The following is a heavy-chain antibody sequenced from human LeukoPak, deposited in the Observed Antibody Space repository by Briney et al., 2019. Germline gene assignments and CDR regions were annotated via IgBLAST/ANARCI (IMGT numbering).Heavy chain of an antibody. D-gene: IGHD7-27*01. Sequence: ASVKVSCKASGGTFSSYAISWVRQAPGQGLEWMGRIIPIFGTANYAQKFKGRVTITTDESTSTAYMELSSLRSEDTAVYYCARGGPLGYYFDYWGQGTLVTVSS. V-gene: IGHV1-69*05. CDR2: IIPIFGTA. CDR1: GGTFSSYA. CDR3: ARGGPLGYYFDY. J-gene: IGHJ4*02.